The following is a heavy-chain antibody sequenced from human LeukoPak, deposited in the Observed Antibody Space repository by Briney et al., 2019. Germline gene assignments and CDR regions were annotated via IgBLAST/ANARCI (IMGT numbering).Heavy chain of an antibody. Sequence: GASVKVSCKASGGTFSSYAINWVRQAPGQGLEWMGGIIPIFGTANYAQKFQGRVTITADESTSTAYMELSSLRSEDTAVYYCARDLLYSSSWYGIDYWGQGTLVTVSS. V-gene: IGHV1-69*13. J-gene: IGHJ4*02. D-gene: IGHD6-13*01. CDR1: GGTFSSYA. CDR3: ARDLLYSSSWYGIDY. CDR2: IIPIFGTA.